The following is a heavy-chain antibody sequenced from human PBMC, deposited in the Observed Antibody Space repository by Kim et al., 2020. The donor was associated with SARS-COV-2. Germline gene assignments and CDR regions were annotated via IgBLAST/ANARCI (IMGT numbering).Heavy chain of an antibody. D-gene: IGHD2-2*01. CDR1: GGSISSSQW. J-gene: IGHJ6*02. CDR2: ISLSGGT. Sequence: SETLSLTCAVSGGSISSSQWWSWVRQPPGKGLEWTGEISLSGGTNYNPSLKSRLTISLDKSRNQFSLKLSSVTAADTAVYYCARTHQPYGMDVWGQGTTVTVSS. V-gene: IGHV4-4*02. CDR3: ARTHQPYGMDV.